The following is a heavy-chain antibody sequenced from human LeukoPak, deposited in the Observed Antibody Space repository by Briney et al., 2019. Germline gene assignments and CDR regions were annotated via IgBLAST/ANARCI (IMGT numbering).Heavy chain of an antibody. J-gene: IGHJ6*02. CDR3: ARADYDILGGRQGSYYGMDV. CDR1: GGTFSSYA. Sequence: SVTVSCKASGGTFSSYAISWVRQAPGRGLEWMGRIIPILGIANYAQKFQGRVTITADKSTSTAYMELSSLRSEDTAVYYCARADYDILGGRQGSYYGMDVWGQGTTVTVSS. D-gene: IGHD3-9*01. V-gene: IGHV1-69*04. CDR2: IIPILGIA.